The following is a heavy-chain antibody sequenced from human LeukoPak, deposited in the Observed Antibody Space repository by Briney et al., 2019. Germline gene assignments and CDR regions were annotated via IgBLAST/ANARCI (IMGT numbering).Heavy chain of an antibody. J-gene: IGHJ4*02. CDR2: IHYSGNT. CDR1: GGSISSRSYS. Sequence: SETLSLTCTVSGGSISSRSYSWGWIRQPPGKGLAWIGSIHYSGNTYYNPSLKSRVTISVDTSKNQFSLKLSSVTAADTAVYYCASPAGSGWYYFDYWGQGTLVTVSS. V-gene: IGHV4-39*01. CDR3: ASPAGSGWYYFDY. D-gene: IGHD6-19*01.